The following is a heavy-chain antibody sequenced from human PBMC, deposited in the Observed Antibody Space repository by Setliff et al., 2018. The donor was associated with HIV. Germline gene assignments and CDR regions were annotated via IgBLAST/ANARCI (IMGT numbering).Heavy chain of an antibody. CDR1: GGSISSSSYY. CDR2: LYYSGTT. CDR3: ARRTLITGYDY. J-gene: IGHJ4*02. D-gene: IGHD3-16*01. Sequence: SETLSLTCTVSGGSISSSSYYWGWIRQPPGKGLEWVGSLYYSGTTYYNPSLKSRLTISVDTSKNQFSLKLSSVTAADTAVYYCARRTLITGYDYWGQGTLVTVSS. V-gene: IGHV4-39*01.